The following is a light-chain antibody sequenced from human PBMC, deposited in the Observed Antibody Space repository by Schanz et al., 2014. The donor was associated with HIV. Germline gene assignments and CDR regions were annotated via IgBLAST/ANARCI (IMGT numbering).Light chain of an antibody. Sequence: QSALTQPASVSGSPGQSITISCTGTSNDVGIYNLLSWYQQHPGKAPKLTIYEVSKRPSGVSNRFSGSKSGNTASLTISGLQGEDEADYYCCSYVDSSTFVFGTGTKLTVL. CDR3: CSYVDSSTFV. CDR1: SNDVGIYNL. V-gene: IGLV2-23*02. CDR2: EVS. J-gene: IGLJ1*01.